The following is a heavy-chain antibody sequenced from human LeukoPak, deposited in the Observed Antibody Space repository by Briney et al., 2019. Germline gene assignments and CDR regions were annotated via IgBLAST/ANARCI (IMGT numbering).Heavy chain of an antibody. D-gene: IGHD6-19*01. CDR2: ISSTSSYI. CDR1: GFTFSTYS. CDR3: ARYRIAVTDPFDY. Sequence: GGSLRLSCAASGFTFSTYSMSWVRQAPGKGLQWVSSISSTSSYIYYAHSVKGRFTISSDNAKNSLYLQMSSLRAEDTAVYYCARYRIAVTDPFDYWGQGTLVTVSS. V-gene: IGHV3-21*01. J-gene: IGHJ4*02.